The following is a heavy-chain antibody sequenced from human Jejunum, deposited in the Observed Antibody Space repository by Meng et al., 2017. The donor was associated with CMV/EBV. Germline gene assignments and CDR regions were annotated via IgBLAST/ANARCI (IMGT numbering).Heavy chain of an antibody. D-gene: IGHD2-21*02. J-gene: IGHJ5*02. V-gene: IGHV1-18*01. Sequence: CNASGYTFTDDGISWVRQAPGRGLEWMGWLSTNSDNTNYAQKLQGRVTMTTDTSTSTAYMELRNLRSDDTAVYYCARDPFDCWFDPWGQGTLVTVSS. CDR1: GYTFTDDG. CDR3: ARDPFDCWFDP. CDR2: LSTNSDNT.